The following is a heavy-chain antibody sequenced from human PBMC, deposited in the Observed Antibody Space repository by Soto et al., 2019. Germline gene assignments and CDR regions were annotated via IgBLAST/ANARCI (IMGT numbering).Heavy chain of an antibody. CDR1: GYTSTTYD. J-gene: IGHJ4*02. D-gene: IGHD3-3*01. Sequence: ASVKVSCKASGYTSTTYDIHWVRQATGQGLEWMGWMNPSTGNTGYAQQFLGRVTMTRDTSISTAYMELSSLRSEDTAVYYCASGRFGEWLLKYWGQGTLVTVSS. CDR3: ASGRFGEWLLKY. V-gene: IGHV1-8*01. CDR2: MNPSTGNT.